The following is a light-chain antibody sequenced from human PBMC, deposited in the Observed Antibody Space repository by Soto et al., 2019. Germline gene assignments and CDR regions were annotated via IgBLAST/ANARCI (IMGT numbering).Light chain of an antibody. CDR3: QQRSNWLT. CDR1: QSITNNY. CDR2: GAS. V-gene: IGKV3D-20*02. J-gene: IGKJ4*01. Sequence: EIVLTQSPGTLSLSPGERATLSCRASQSITNNYLAWYQQKPGRAHRLLIYGASSRATGIPDRFSGSGSGTDFTLTISRLEPEDFAVYYCQQRSNWLTFGGGTKVEIK.